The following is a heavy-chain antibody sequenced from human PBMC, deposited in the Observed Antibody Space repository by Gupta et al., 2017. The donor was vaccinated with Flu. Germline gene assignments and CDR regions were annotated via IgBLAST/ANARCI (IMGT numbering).Heavy chain of an antibody. Sequence: EVQLVESVGGLVQPGGSLRLSCAAAGFTFRNSWMNWVRQAQGKGLEWVANINQDGSTKNYVDSLKGRFTVSRDNAKNSLYLQMDSLRAEDTAVYFCARNRGWEQFDYWGQGTLVTVSS. CDR3: ARNRGWEQFDY. V-gene: IGHV3-7*01. J-gene: IGHJ4*02. D-gene: IGHD5-24*01. CDR1: GFTFRNSW. CDR2: INQDGSTK.